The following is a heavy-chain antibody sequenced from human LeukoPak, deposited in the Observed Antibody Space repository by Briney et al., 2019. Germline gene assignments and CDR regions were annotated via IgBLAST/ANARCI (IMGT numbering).Heavy chain of an antibody. Sequence: PSETLSLTCTVSGDSISSSSYYWGWIRQPPGKGLEGIGSIYYSGSTVYNPSLKSRVTISVDTSKNQFSLQLSSVTAADTAVYYCARNSSDCSSTSCYHSPPYTSSAKRYNWFDPWGHGTLVTVSS. CDR3: ARNSSDCSSTSCYHSPPYTSSAKRYNWFDP. J-gene: IGHJ5*02. CDR2: IYYSGST. CDR1: GDSISSSSYY. V-gene: IGHV4-39*01. D-gene: IGHD2-2*01.